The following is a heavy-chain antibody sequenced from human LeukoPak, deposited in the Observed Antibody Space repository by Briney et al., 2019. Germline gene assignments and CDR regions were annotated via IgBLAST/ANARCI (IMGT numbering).Heavy chain of an antibody. CDR3: TSDPTFYSGRYCFDY. CDR1: GFTFSNSA. CDR2: IVVGSGNT. Sequence: SVTVSCKASGFTFSNSAVQWVRQARGQRFEWIGWIVVGSGNTNYAQKFQERVTITRDMSTSTAYMELSSLRSEDTAVYYCTSDPTFYSGRYCFDYWGQGTLVTVSS. V-gene: IGHV1-58*01. D-gene: IGHD1-26*01. J-gene: IGHJ4*02.